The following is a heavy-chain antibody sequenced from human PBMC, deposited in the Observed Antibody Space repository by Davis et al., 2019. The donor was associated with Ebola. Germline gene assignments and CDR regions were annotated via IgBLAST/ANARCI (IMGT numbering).Heavy chain of an antibody. CDR2: IWYDGSNK. CDR3: AREGNDYGDY. J-gene: IGHJ4*02. Sequence: GGSLRLSCAASGFTFSDYYMSWVRQAPGKGLEWVAVIWYDGSNKYYADSVKGRFTISRDNSKNTLYLQMNSLRAEDTAVYYCAREGNDYGDYWGQGTLVTVSS. CDR1: GFTFSDYY. V-gene: IGHV3-33*08.